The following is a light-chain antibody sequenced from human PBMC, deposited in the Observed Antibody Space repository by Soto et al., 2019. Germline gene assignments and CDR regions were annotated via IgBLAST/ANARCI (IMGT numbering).Light chain of an antibody. CDR3: QQYRSSPLT. CDR1: QSVGSY. Sequence: EVGSKQSLGTLSLSPGERATLSCRASQSVGSYLAWYQQKPGQAPRLLISDTSSRATGIPDRFSGSGSGTDFTLTISRLQPEDFAVYYCQQYRSSPLTFGGGTKVDIK. J-gene: IGKJ4*01. V-gene: IGKV3-20*01. CDR2: DTS.